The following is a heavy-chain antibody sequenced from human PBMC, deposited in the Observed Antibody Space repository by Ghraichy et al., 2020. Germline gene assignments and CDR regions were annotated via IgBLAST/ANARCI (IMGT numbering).Heavy chain of an antibody. CDR2: IYHSGST. J-gene: IGHJ5*02. V-gene: IGHV4-4*02. Sequence: SETLSLTCAVSGGSISSSNWWSWVRQPPGKGLEWIGEIYHSGSTNYNPSLKSRVTISVDKSKNQFSLKLSSVTAADTAVYYCARDGLDDSFPGSPYSNWFDPWGQGTLVTVSS. CDR1: GGSISSSNW. CDR3: ARDGLDDSFPGSPYSNWFDP. D-gene: IGHD2-21*01.